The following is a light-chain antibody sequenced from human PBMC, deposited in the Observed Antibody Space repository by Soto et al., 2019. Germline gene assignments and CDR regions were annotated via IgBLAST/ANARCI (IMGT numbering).Light chain of an antibody. CDR3: QQYNNWPRT. CDR1: QSVSSN. J-gene: IGKJ1*01. V-gene: IGKV3-15*01. CDR2: AAS. Sequence: EIVMTQSPATLSVSPGERATLSCRASQSVSSNLAWYQQKPGQAPRLLIVAASTRATGIPARFSGSGSGTEFTLTIGSLQSEDFALYYCQQYNNWPRTFGQGTKVDIK.